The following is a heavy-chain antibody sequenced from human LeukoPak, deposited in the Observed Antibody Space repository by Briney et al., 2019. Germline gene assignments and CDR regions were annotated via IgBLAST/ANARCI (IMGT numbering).Heavy chain of an antibody. CDR1: GFTFSNFA. D-gene: IGHD2-15*01. Sequence: GGSLRLSCAASGFTFSNFAIHWVRQAPGKGLEWVALISYGGSDKYYADSVKGRFTISRDNSKNTLYLQMNSLRVEDTAVYYCARDRTRRFCSGAYCPDLLDFWGLGTLVTVSS. CDR3: ARDRTRRFCSGAYCPDLLDF. V-gene: IGHV3-30-3*01. J-gene: IGHJ4*02. CDR2: ISYGGSDK.